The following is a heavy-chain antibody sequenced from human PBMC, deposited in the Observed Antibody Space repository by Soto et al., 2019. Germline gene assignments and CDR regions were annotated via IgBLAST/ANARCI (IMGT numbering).Heavy chain of an antibody. CDR3: ARGVGYGVHWYFEL. CDR2: IYPGDSDT. CDR1: GYTFTNYW. D-gene: IGHD1-26*01. V-gene: IGHV5-51*01. J-gene: IGHJ2*01. Sequence: GESLKISCKGSGYTFTNYWIGWVRQMPGKGLEWMGIIYPGDSDTKYNPSFQGQVTISADKSITTTYLRWTSLKASDTAIYFCARGVGYGVHWYFELWGRGTLLSVSS.